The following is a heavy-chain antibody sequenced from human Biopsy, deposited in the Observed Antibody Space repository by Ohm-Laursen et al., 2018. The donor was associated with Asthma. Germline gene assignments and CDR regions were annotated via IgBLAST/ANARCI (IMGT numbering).Heavy chain of an antibody. J-gene: IGHJ6*02. D-gene: IGHD4-17*01. CDR3: AREVSTVDYGYYYFAMDV. V-gene: IGHV1-69*13. CDR2: SIPVFGTS. Sequence: GASVKVSCNASGGTFSRYAISWVRQAPGQGLEWMGGSIPVFGTSNYAQKFQGRVTFTADGSTSSAYMELSSLTSEDSAAYYCAREVSTVDYGYYYFAMDVWGQGTTVTVSS. CDR1: GGTFSRYA.